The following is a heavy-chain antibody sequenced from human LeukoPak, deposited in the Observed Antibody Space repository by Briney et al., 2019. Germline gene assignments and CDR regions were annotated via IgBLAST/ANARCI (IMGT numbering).Heavy chain of an antibody. CDR3: ARHPGMDY. Sequence: SETLSLTCTVSGGSISSSSSYYCGWIRQPPGKGLEWIGSINYSGSTFYNPSLKSRVAISVDTSKHHFSLSLSSVTAADTAVYYCARHPGMDYWGQGTLVTVSS. J-gene: IGHJ4*02. V-gene: IGHV4-39*01. CDR1: GGSISSSSSYY. CDR2: INYSGST.